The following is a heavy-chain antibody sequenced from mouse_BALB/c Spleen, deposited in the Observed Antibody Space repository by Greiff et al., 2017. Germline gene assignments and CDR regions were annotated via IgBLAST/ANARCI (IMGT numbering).Heavy chain of an antibody. CDR1: GFTFSDYY. D-gene: IGHD6-5*01. CDR3: ARSYCRYAMDY. Sequence: EVQGVESGGGLVKPGGSLKLSCAASGFTFSDYYMYWVRQTPEKRLEWVATISDGGSYTYYPDSVKGRFTISRDNAKNNLYLQMSSLRSEDTAMYDCARSYCRYAMDYWGQGTSVTVSS. J-gene: IGHJ4*01. V-gene: IGHV5-4*02. CDR2: ISDGGSYT.